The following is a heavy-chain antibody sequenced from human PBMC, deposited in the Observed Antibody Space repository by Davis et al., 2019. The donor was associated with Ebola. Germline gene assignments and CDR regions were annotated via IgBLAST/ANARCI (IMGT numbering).Heavy chain of an antibody. D-gene: IGHD4-23*01. CDR3: ARITLVGYYFDY. J-gene: IGHJ4*02. Sequence: AASVKVSCKASGYTFNSYAMHWVRQAPGQRLEWMGWINAGNGNTKYSQKFQGRVTITRDTSASTAYMELSSLRSEDTAVYYCARITLVGYYFDYWGQGTLVTVSS. CDR1: GYTFNSYA. CDR2: INAGNGNT. V-gene: IGHV1-3*01.